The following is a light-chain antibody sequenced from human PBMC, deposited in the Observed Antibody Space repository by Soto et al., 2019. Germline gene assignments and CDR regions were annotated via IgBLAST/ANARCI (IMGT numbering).Light chain of an antibody. CDR3: QQYGNSPWT. Sequence: EIVLTQSPATLSLSPGERATLSCRASQSVSSNLAWYQHKPGQPPRLLIYDASTRATGIPARFSGSGSGTDLTLTISSLEPEDFAVYYCQQYGNSPWTFGQGTKVDIK. V-gene: IGKV3-11*01. J-gene: IGKJ1*01. CDR2: DAS. CDR1: QSVSSN.